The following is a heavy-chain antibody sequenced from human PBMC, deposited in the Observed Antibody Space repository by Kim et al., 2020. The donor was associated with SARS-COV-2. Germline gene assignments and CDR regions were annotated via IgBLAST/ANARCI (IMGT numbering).Heavy chain of an antibody. CDR3: ATEECNWSFGDY. D-gene: IGHD1-20*01. V-gene: IGHV3-30*03. CDR1: GFTFRDYG. J-gene: IGHJ4*02. Sequence: GGSLRLSCEVSGFTFRDYGMHWVRQAPGKGLEWVAVVSPDGNTRFYADSVKGRFTIYRDDSMSTLYLQMSSLRFEDTAVYYCATEECNWSFGDYWGQGTLVTVS. CDR2: VSPDGNTR.